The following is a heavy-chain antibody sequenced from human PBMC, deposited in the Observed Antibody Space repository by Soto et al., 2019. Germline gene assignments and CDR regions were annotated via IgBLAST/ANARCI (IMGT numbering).Heavy chain of an antibody. Sequence: QVQLQESGPGLVKPSETLSLTCTVSGGSISSYYWSWIRQPPGKGLEWIGYIYYSGSTNYNPSLKSRVTISVDTSKNQFSLKLSSVTAADMAVYYCARGLAVAGGVRFDPWGQGTLVTVSS. V-gene: IGHV4-59*01. J-gene: IGHJ5*02. D-gene: IGHD6-19*01. CDR1: GGSISSYY. CDR2: IYYSGST. CDR3: ARGLAVAGGVRFDP.